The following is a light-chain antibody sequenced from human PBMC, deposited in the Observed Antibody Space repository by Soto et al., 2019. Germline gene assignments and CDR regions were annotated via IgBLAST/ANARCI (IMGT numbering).Light chain of an antibody. V-gene: IGLV2-14*01. Sequence: QSALTQPASVSGSPGQSITISCTGTSSDVGGYNYVSWYQQHPGKAPKLMIYDVSDRPSGVSNRFSGSKSGNTASLTISGLHAEDEAEYYCSSYTSSSTYVFATGTKLTVL. CDR3: SSYTSSSTYV. CDR2: DVS. CDR1: SSDVGGYNY. J-gene: IGLJ1*01.